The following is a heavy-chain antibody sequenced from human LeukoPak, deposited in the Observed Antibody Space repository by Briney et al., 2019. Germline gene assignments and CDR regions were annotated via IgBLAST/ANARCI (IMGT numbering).Heavy chain of an antibody. J-gene: IGHJ3*02. V-gene: IGHV4-59*01. CDR3: AREWANTDYEAAGNAFDI. Sequence: KPSETLSLTCTVSGGSISSYYWSWIRQPPGKGLEWIGYIYYSGSTNYNPSLKSRVTISVDTSKNQFSLKLSSVTAADTAVYYCAREWANTDYEAAGNAFDIWGQGPMVTVSS. CDR2: IYYSGST. CDR1: GGSISSYY. D-gene: IGHD4-17*01.